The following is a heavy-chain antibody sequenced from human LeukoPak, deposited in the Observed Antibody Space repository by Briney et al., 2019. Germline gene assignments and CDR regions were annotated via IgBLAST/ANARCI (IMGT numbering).Heavy chain of an antibody. Sequence: GGSLRLSCAASGFTFSNAWMNWVRQAPGKGLEWVGRIKSKTDGGTTDYAAPVKGRFTISRDDSKNTLYLQMNSLKTEDTAVYYCAKDQWFDYVVEYFQHWGQGTLVTVSS. J-gene: IGHJ1*01. V-gene: IGHV3-15*07. D-gene: IGHD4-17*01. CDR1: GFTFSNAW. CDR2: IKSKTDGGTT. CDR3: AKDQWFDYVVEYFQH.